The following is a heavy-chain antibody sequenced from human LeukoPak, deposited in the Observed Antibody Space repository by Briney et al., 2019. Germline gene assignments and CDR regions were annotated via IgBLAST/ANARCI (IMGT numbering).Heavy chain of an antibody. V-gene: IGHV3-15*01. J-gene: IGHJ4*02. CDR2: IKSKTDGGTT. CDR3: TTEAPPACSGGSCYLSGY. D-gene: IGHD2-15*01. CDR1: GFTFSNAW. Sequence: GGSLRLSCAASGFTFSNAWMSWVRQAPGKGQEWVGRIKSKTDGGTTDYAAPVKGRFTISRDDSKNTLYLQMNSLKTEDTAVYYCTTEAPPACSGGSCYLSGYWGQGTLVTVSS.